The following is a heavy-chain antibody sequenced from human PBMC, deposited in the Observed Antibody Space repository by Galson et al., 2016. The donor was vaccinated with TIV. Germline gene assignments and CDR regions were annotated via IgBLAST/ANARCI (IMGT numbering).Heavy chain of an antibody. Sequence: SLXLSCAASGLSVSSNYMSWVRQAPGKGLEWVSIISSGGSTNYVDSVKGRFTISRDSSKNTLFLQMNSLRADDTAVYYCARDRRHCGNECYLYYYYGMDVWGPGTTVTVSS. D-gene: IGHD2-21*01. CDR2: ISSGGST. CDR1: GLSVSSNY. CDR3: ARDRRHCGNECYLYYYYGMDV. V-gene: IGHV3-66*02. J-gene: IGHJ6*02.